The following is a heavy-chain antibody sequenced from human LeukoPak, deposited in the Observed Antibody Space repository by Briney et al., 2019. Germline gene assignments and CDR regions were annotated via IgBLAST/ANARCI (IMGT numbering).Heavy chain of an antibody. D-gene: IGHD3-10*01. V-gene: IGHV3-74*01. CDR3: ARGPWGGSGFDY. CDR1: GFTFRSYW. J-gene: IGHJ4*02. Sequence: RGSLRLSCAASGFTFRSYWMHWVRQAPGKGLVWVSHIKSDGNSAIYADSVKGRFTISRDNAKKTLYLEMNSLRAEDTAVYYCARGPWGGSGFDYWGQGSLVTVSS. CDR2: IKSDGNSA.